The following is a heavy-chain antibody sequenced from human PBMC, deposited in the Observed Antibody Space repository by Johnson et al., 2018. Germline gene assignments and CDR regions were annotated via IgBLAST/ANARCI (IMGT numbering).Heavy chain of an antibody. V-gene: IGHV3-30*18. CDR3: AKDSGLAAAGTGDGMDV. D-gene: IGHD6-13*01. CDR1: GFTFSSYG. J-gene: IGHJ6*02. Sequence: QVQLVESGGGVVQPGRSLRLSCAASGFTFSSYGMHWVRQAPGKGLEWVAIISYDVINKYYADSVKGRFIISRDNSTTTLFLQMNSLRPEDTAVYYCAKDSGLAAAGTGDGMDVWGQGTTVTVSS. CDR2: ISYDVINK.